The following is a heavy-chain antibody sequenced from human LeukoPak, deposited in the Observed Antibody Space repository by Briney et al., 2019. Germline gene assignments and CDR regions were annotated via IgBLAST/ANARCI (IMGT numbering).Heavy chain of an antibody. CDR2: IWYDGSNK. CDR1: GFTFSSYG. V-gene: IGHV3-33*01. D-gene: IGHD3-9*01. CDR3: ARDYLTGYYFYYYGMDV. J-gene: IGHJ6*02. Sequence: PGGSLRLSCAASGFTFSSYGMHWVRQAPGKGLEWVAVIWYDGSNKYCADSVKGRFTISRDNSKNTLYLQMNSLRAEDTAVYYCARDYLTGYYFYYYGMDVWGQGTTVTVSS.